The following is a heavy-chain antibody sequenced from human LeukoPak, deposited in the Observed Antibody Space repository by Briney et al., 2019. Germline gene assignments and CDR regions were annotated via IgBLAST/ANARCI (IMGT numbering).Heavy chain of an antibody. Sequence: GGSLRLSCAASGFIFSSYAMHWVRQAPGKGLEWVAVISYDGSNEYYADSVKGRFTISRDNSKNTLYLQMNSLRAEDTAVYYCASSPQQLGTFDYWGQGTLVTVSS. J-gene: IGHJ4*02. V-gene: IGHV3-30*03. CDR2: ISYDGSNE. D-gene: IGHD6-13*01. CDR3: ASSPQQLGTFDY. CDR1: GFIFSSYA.